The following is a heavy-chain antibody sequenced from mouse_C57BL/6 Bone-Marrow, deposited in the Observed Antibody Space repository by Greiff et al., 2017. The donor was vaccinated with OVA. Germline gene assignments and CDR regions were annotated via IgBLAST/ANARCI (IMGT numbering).Heavy chain of an antibody. V-gene: IGHV1-62-2*01. J-gene: IGHJ2*01. D-gene: IGHD1-1*01. Sequence: QVQLQQSGAELVKPGASVKLSCKASGYTFTEYSIHWVKQRSGQGLEWIGRIYPGSGSTKYNEKFKDKATLTEDKYSSTDYMELSRLTSEDSAVYFCAGHEVYYCSSYSDYFDYWGQGTTLTVSS. CDR1: GYTFTEYS. CDR2: IYPGSGST. CDR3: AGHEVYYCSSYSDYFDY.